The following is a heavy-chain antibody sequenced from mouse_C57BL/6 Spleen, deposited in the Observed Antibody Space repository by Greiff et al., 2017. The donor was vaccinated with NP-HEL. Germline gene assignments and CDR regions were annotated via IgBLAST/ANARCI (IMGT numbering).Heavy chain of an antibody. J-gene: IGHJ2*01. CDR2: ISSGGDYI. Sequence: EVKLVESGEGLVKPGGSLKLSCAASGFTFSSYAMSWVRQTPEKRLEWVAYISSGGDYIYYADTVKGRFTISRDNARNTLYLQMSSLKSEDTAMYYCTRGGAAQALDYWGQGTTLTVSS. V-gene: IGHV5-9-1*02. CDR1: GFTFSSYA. D-gene: IGHD3-2*02. CDR3: TRGGAAQALDY.